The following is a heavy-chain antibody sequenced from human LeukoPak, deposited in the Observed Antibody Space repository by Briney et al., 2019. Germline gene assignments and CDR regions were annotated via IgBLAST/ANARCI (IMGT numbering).Heavy chain of an antibody. D-gene: IGHD3-9*01. Sequence: SETLSLTCTVSGGPISSSSYYWGWIRQPPGKGLEWIGSIYYSGSTYYNPSLKSRVTISVDTSKNQFSLKLSSVTAADTAVYYCARHAYILTGYYGELTHFDYWGQGTLVTVSS. V-gene: IGHV4-39*01. J-gene: IGHJ4*02. CDR2: IYYSGST. CDR1: GGPISSSSYY. CDR3: ARHAYILTGYYGELTHFDY.